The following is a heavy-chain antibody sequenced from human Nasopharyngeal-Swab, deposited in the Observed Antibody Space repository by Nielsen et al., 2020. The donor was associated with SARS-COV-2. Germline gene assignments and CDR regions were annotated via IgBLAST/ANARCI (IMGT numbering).Heavy chain of an antibody. V-gene: IGHV3-7*03. CDR3: VRDLNYYDRP. Sequence: GGSLILSCAASGFIFSTYWMIWVRQAPGKGLEWVSNIDKDGGEKYYVDSVKGRFTISRDNAKNSLYLPMNSRSAEDTAVYYCVRDLNYYDRPWGQGTLVTVSS. CDR2: IDKDGGEK. CDR1: GFIFSTYW. D-gene: IGHD3-22*01. J-gene: IGHJ5*02.